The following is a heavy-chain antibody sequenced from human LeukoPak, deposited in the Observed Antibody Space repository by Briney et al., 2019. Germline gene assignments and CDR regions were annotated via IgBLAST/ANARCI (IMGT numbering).Heavy chain of an antibody. V-gene: IGHV3-30*18. CDR3: AKGWHYDSYYYGMDV. CDR2: ISYDGSNK. Sequence: GGSLRLSCAASGFTFSSDGMHWVRQAPGKGLEWVAVISYDGSNKYYADSVKGRFTISRDNSKNTLYLQMNSLRAEDTAVYYCAKGWHYDSYYYGMDVWGQGTTVTVSS. J-gene: IGHJ6*02. CDR1: GFTFSSDG. D-gene: IGHD3-3*01.